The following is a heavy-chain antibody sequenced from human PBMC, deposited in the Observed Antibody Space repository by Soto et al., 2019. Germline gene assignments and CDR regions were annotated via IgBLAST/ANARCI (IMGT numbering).Heavy chain of an antibody. CDR3: ARGMGRYFDL. D-gene: IGHD2-8*01. CDR2: ISASGRS. Sequence: QVQLQESGPGLVKPSETLSLTCTVSGDFISNFYWSWIRQPAGKGLQSLGRISASGRSNYNPTLQSRVAMSLDTSKNQFSLRLTSLSAADTAVYFCARGMGRYFDLWGRGTLVTVFS. J-gene: IGHJ2*01. V-gene: IGHV4-4*07. CDR1: GDFISNFY.